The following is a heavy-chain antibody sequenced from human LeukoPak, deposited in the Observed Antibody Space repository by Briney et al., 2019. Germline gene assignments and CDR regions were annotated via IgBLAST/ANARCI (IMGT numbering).Heavy chain of an antibody. CDR1: GGSISSSDYY. CDR2: IYYSGST. CDR3: ARSPDILTGENFDY. V-gene: IGHV4-39*07. J-gene: IGHJ4*02. Sequence: PSETLSLTCTVSGGSISSSDYYWGWIRQPPGKGLEWIGSIYYSGSTYYNPPLKSRVTISVDTSKNQFSLKLSSVTAADTAVYYCARSPDILTGENFDYWGQGTLVTVSS. D-gene: IGHD3-9*01.